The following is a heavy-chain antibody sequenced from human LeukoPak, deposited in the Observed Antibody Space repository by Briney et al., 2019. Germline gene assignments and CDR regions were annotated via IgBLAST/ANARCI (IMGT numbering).Heavy chain of an antibody. V-gene: IGHV3-9*01. CDR1: GITFADYA. J-gene: IGHJ6*02. D-gene: IGHD5-24*01. CDR2: ISWNSGRI. Sequence: PGRSLRLSCVASGITFADYAMHWVRQAPGRGPEWVSAISWNSGRIDYADSVKGRFTISRDNAKNSLFLQMNSLRVDDTALYYCAKDILQSHPGNPLGANFYYYGMDVWGHGTTV. CDR3: AKDILQSHPGNPLGANFYYYGMDV.